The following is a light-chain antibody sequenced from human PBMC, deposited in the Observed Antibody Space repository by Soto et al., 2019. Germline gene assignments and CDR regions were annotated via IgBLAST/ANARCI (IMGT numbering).Light chain of an antibody. CDR2: GAS. Sequence: EIVMTQSPATLSVSPGERAPLSCRASQSVSINLAWFQQKPDQAPRLLIYGASTRATGIPARFSGSGSGTEFTLTISSLQSEDFAVYYCQQYSDWPRTFGQGTKVDI. J-gene: IGKJ1*01. V-gene: IGKV3-15*01. CDR3: QQYSDWPRT. CDR1: QSVSIN.